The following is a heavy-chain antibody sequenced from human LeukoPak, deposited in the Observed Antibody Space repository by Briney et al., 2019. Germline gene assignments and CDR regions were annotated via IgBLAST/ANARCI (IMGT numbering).Heavy chain of an antibody. Sequence: PSETLSLTCTVSGGSVSSHFWSWVRQPPGKEPEWLGYIHHSGGTRFNPSLKSRLSISLDTSKNQISLSLNSVTAADAAVYYCARGGLDYYFYMDVWGKGTTVAVSS. V-gene: IGHV4-59*02. CDR3: ARGGLDYYFYMDV. D-gene: IGHD3-16*01. CDR2: IHHSGGT. CDR1: GGSVSSHF. J-gene: IGHJ6*03.